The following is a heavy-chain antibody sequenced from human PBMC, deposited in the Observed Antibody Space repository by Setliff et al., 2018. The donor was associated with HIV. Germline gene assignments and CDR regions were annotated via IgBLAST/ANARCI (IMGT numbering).Heavy chain of an antibody. CDR3: AKSSPSIGYISDH. CDR2: IYYSGST. Sequence: SETLSLTCTVSGGSISSYYWSWIRQPPGKGLEWIGYIYYSGSTNYNPSLKSRVTISVDTSKNQFSLNVRSVTAADTAVYFCAKSSPSIGYISDHWGQGTLVTVSS. V-gene: IGHV4-59*01. CDR1: GGSISSYY. J-gene: IGHJ4*02. D-gene: IGHD5-12*01.